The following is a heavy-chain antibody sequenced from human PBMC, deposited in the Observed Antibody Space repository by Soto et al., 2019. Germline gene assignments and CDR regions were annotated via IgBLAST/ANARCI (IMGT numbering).Heavy chain of an antibody. CDR2: IYSGGST. CDR3: ARSTLGYCSSTSCYTASTAGTYFDY. CDR1: GFTVSSNY. J-gene: IGHJ4*02. Sequence: GGSLRLSCAASGFTVSSNYMSWVRQAPGKGLEWVSVIYSGGSTYYADSVKGRFTISRDNSKNTLYLQMNSLRAEDTAVYYCARSTLGYCSSTSCYTASTAGTYFDYWGQGTLVTVSS. D-gene: IGHD2-2*02. V-gene: IGHV3-53*01.